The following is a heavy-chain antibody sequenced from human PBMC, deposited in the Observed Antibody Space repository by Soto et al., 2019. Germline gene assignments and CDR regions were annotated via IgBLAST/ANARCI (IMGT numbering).Heavy chain of an antibody. CDR2: ISPMFGAA. CDR3: AREVQVQTPAFVY. Sequence: QVQLVQSGAEMKKPGSSVKVCCQSSGGTFNTYAMNWVRQAPGQGPEWMGDISPMFGAANYAPKFQGRVTITEDDSTGTSYMQLSSLTSEDTALYFCAREVQVQTPAFVYWGQGTLVTVSS. D-gene: IGHD3-10*01. V-gene: IGHV1-69*19. CDR1: GGTFNTYA. J-gene: IGHJ4*02.